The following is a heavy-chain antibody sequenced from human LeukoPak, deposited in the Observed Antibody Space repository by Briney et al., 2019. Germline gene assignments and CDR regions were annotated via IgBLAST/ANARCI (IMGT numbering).Heavy chain of an antibody. CDR2: IYTSGST. J-gene: IGHJ3*02. D-gene: IGHD3-22*01. CDR1: GGSISSYY. V-gene: IGHV4-4*07. CDR3: ARVGHYYDSSGYGDAFDI. Sequence: SETLSLTCTVSGGSISSYYWSWIRQPAGKGLEWIGRIYTSGSTNYNPSLKSRVTMSVDTSKNQFSLKLSSVTAADTAVYYCARVGHYYDSSGYGDAFDIWGQGTMVTVSP.